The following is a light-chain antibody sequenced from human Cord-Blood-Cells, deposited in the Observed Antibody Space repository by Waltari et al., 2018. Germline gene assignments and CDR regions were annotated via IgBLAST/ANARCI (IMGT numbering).Light chain of an antibody. J-gene: IGLJ1*01. V-gene: IGLV2-23*01. Sequence: QSALTQPASVSGSPGQSITISCTGTSSDVWSYNLVSWYQQHPGKAPKLMIYEGSKRPSGVSNRFSCSKSGNTASLTISGLQAEDEADYYCCSYAGSSTYVFGTGTKVTVL. CDR3: CSYAGSSTYV. CDR2: EGS. CDR1: SSDVWSYNL.